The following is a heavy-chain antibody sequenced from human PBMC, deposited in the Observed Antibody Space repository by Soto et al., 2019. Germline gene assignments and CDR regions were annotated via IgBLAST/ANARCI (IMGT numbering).Heavy chain of an antibody. D-gene: IGHD5-12*01. CDR2: VLPITGSI. V-gene: IGHV1-69*06. CDR3: ATIRVRGGPLRFED. CDR1: GGLFSVFS. Sequence: QVQLVQSGAEVKKPVSSVKVSCKNSGGLFSVFSFNWVRQAPGQGLEWMGGVLPITGSIDYAQKFQGRLTITADRSTSSIYMELSRLTSDDTANYYCATIRVRGGPLRFEDGGQGTLISVSS. J-gene: IGHJ4*01.